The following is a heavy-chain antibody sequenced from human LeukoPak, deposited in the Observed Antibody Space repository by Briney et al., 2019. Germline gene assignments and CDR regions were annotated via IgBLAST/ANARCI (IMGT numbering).Heavy chain of an antibody. D-gene: IGHD6-13*01. CDR3: ARDHEQLSYFQH. CDR2: IYYSGST. Sequence: PSETLSLTCTVSGGSVSSGSYYWSWIRQPPGKGLEWIGYIYYSGSTNYNPSLKSRVTISVDTSKNQFSLKLSSVTAADTAVYYCARDHEQLSYFQHWGQGTLVTVSS. V-gene: IGHV4-61*01. J-gene: IGHJ1*01. CDR1: GGSVSSGSYY.